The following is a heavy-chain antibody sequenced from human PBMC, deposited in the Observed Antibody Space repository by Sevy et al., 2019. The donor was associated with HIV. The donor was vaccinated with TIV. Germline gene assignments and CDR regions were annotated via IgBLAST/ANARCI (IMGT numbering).Heavy chain of an antibody. D-gene: IGHD3-3*01. CDR2: ITQDGSEK. Sequence: GGSLRLSCAASRFTFSSYWMSWVRQAPGKGLEWVANITQDGSEKYYVDSVKGRFTISRDNAKNSLYLQMNSLRAEDTAVYCCASERITIFGVVIPNWFDPWGQGTLVTVSS. CDR3: ASERITIFGVVIPNWFDP. CDR1: RFTFSSYW. J-gene: IGHJ5*01. V-gene: IGHV3-7*01.